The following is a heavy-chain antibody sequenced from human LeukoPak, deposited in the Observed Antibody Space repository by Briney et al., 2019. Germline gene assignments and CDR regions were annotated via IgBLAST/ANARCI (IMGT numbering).Heavy chain of an antibody. CDR3: ASGNSHAFDI. CDR1: GFTFSDYW. CDR2: IDLAGEYT. V-gene: IGHV3-74*01. Sequence: GGSLRLSCAASGFTFSDYWMHWVRQAPGKGLVWVSRIDLAGEYTSYADSVKGRFTISRDNAKNTLYLQMNSLRAEDTAVYYCASGNSHAFDIWGQGTMVTVSS. J-gene: IGHJ3*02.